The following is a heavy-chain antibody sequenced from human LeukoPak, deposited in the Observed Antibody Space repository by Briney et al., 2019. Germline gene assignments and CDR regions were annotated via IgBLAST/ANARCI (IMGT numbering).Heavy chain of an antibody. Sequence: AETLTLTCTVSGDCISSYYWSWIRQPPGKGLEWIGYIYTSGGTNYIPSLKGRVTISIDTSKNQFSLKLSSVPAADSAVYYCARLTRLSTSPDRYYLDYWGQGTLVTVSS. CDR2: IYTSGGT. J-gene: IGHJ4*02. CDR1: GDCISSYY. CDR3: ARLTRLSTSPDRYYLDY. V-gene: IGHV4-4*09. D-gene: IGHD6-6*01.